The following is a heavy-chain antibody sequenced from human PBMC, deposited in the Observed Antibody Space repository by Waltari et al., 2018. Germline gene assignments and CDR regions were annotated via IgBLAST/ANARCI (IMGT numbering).Heavy chain of an antibody. Sequence: QVQLVESGGGVVQPGRSLRLSCAASGFSFDNYARHWVRQARGKGLEWVAAISYDANNQYYTDSVKGRFTISRDNSKNLLYLQMNSLQTADTAVYYCASVADSGYKTNWGQGTLVTVSS. CDR1: GFSFDNYA. V-gene: IGHV3-30-3*01. CDR3: ASVADSGYKTN. D-gene: IGHD5-12*01. J-gene: IGHJ4*02. CDR2: ISYDANNQ.